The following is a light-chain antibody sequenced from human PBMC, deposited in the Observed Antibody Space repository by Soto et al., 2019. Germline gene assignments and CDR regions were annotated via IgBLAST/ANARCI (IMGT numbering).Light chain of an antibody. CDR3: QQYGSSPIFT. V-gene: IGKV3-20*01. CDR2: GAS. J-gene: IGKJ3*01. CDR1: QSVSSSY. Sequence: EIVLTQSPGTLSLSPGERATLSCRASQSVSSSYLAWYQQKPGQAPRLLIYGASNRATGIPDSFSGRGSGTDFTLTISRLEPEDFAVYYCQQYGSSPIFTFGPGTKVDIK.